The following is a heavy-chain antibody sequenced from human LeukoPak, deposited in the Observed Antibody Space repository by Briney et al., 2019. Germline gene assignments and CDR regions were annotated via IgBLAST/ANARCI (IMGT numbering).Heavy chain of an antibody. D-gene: IGHD2-21*02. CDR1: GYRFTSNY. CDR3: AREGSYCVGGDCYSFDF. J-gene: IGHJ4*02. CDR2: MHPGNGNT. V-gene: IGHV1-2*02. Sequence: GASVKVSCKASGYRFTSNYIQWVRQAPGLGPEWMGWMHPGNGNTRYAEKFQGRVTMTRDTSINTAYMDLNSLRSDDTAVYYCAREGSYCVGGDCYSFDFWGQGTLITVSS.